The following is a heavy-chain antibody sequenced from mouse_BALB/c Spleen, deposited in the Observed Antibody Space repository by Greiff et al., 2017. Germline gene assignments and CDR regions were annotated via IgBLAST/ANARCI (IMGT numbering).Heavy chain of an antibody. D-gene: IGHD1-2*01. Sequence: EVQLQQSGADLVKPGASVKLSCTASGFNIKDTYMHWVKQRPEQGLEWIGRIDPANGNTKYDPKFQGKATITADTSSNTAYLQLSSLTSEDTAVYYCAIHYYGPWFAYWSQGTLVTVSA. CDR1: GFNIKDTY. CDR2: IDPANGNT. V-gene: IGHV14-3*02. J-gene: IGHJ3*01. CDR3: AIHYYGPWFAY.